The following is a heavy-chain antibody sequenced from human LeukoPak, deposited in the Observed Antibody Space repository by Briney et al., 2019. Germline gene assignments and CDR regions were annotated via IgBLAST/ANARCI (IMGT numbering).Heavy chain of an antibody. CDR3: AKEIGVRLGTYDAFDI. D-gene: IGHD2-15*01. CDR2: VSWNSAKI. CDR1: GFTFDDYA. Sequence: GGSLRLSCAASGFTFDDYAMHWVRQAPGKGLEWVSGVSWNSAKIAYADSVKGRFTISRDNARNSLYLQMNSLRPEDTAFYYCAKEIGVRLGTYDAFDIWGRGTMVIVSS. V-gene: IGHV3-9*01. J-gene: IGHJ3*02.